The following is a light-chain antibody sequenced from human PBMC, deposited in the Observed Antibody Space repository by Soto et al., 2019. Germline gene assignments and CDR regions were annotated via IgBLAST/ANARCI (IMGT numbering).Light chain of an antibody. CDR2: AAS. Sequence: DIQMTQSPPSLSASVGDRVTISCRASQSISSYLNWYQQKPGKAPKLLIYAASSLQSGVPSRFSGSRSGTDFTLTISSLQPEDFATYFCQQGYSIHQTFGQGTKVEIK. V-gene: IGKV1-39*01. J-gene: IGKJ1*01. CDR3: QQGYSIHQT. CDR1: QSISSY.